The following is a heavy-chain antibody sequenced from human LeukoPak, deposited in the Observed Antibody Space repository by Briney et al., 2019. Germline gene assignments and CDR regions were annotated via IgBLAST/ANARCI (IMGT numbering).Heavy chain of an antibody. Sequence: GGSPRLSCAASGFTVSSNYMNWVRQAPGKGLEWVSVIYSSGSTYYADSVKGRFTISRDNSKNTLYLQMNSLRAEDTAVYYCARDQAAMVSDAFDIWGQGTMVTVSS. CDR2: IYSSGST. CDR3: ARDQAAMVSDAFDI. CDR1: GFTVSSNY. J-gene: IGHJ3*02. V-gene: IGHV3-66*01. D-gene: IGHD5-18*01.